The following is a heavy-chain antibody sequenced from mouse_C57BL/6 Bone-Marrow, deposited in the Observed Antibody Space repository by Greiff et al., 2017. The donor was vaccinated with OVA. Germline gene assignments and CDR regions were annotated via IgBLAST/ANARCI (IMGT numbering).Heavy chain of an antibody. D-gene: IGHD3-2*02. Sequence: GGGLVQPKGSLKLSCAASGFSFNTYAMNWVRQAPGKGLEWVARIRSKSNNYATYYADSVKDRFTISRDDSESMLYLQMNNLKTEDTAMYYCVSLRQLRHPWFAYWGQGTLVTVSA. CDR2: IRSKSNNYAT. CDR3: VSLRQLRHPWFAY. V-gene: IGHV10-1*01. CDR1: GFSFNTYA. J-gene: IGHJ3*01.